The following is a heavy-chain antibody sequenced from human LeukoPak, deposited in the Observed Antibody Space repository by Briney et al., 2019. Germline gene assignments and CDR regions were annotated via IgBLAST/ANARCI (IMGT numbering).Heavy chain of an antibody. CDR1: GGSFSGYY. Sequence: PSETLSLTCAVYGGSFSGYYWSWIRQPPGKGLEWIGEINHSGSTNYNPSLRSRVTISVDTSKNQFSLTVNSVTAADAAVYYCARDSSGSGLAWFDPWGQGTLVTVSS. CDR3: ARDSSGSGLAWFDP. D-gene: IGHD6-19*01. V-gene: IGHV4-34*01. J-gene: IGHJ5*02. CDR2: INHSGST.